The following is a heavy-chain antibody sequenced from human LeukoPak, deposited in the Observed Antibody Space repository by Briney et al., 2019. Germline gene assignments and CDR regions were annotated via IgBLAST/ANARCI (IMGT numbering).Heavy chain of an antibody. CDR1: GYTFSGYY. CDR3: ARNVVRGVACFGH. Sequence: ASVKVSCKASGYTFSGYYMHWVRQAPGQGLEWMGWINPNSGGTNYAQKFQGRVTMTRDTSISTAYMELSRLRSDDTAVYYCARNVVRGVACFGHWGQGTLVTVSS. V-gene: IGHV1-2*02. J-gene: IGHJ4*02. D-gene: IGHD3-10*01. CDR2: INPNSGGT.